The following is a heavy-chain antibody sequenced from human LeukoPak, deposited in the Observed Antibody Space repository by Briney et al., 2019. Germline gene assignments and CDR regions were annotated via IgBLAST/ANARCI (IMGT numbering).Heavy chain of an antibody. CDR2: IRYAGSNK. CDR1: GFTFSSYG. J-gene: IGHJ4*02. CDR3: AKDSSGYYVDY. V-gene: IGHV3-30*02. D-gene: IGHD3-22*01. Sequence: GGSLRLSCAASGFTFSSYGMHWVRQAPGKGPEWVAFIRYAGSNKYYADSVKGRFTISRDNSKNTLYLQMNSLRAEDTAVYYCAKDSSGYYVDYWGQGTLVTVSP.